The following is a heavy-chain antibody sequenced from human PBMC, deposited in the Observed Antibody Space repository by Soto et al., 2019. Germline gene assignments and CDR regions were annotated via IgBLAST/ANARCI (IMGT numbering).Heavy chain of an antibody. D-gene: IGHD2-2*01. J-gene: IGHJ6*02. CDR2: IYTSGIT. CDR1: GGSISSYY. V-gene: IGHV4-4*07. CDR3: ARDTPVVPEGSGYGLDV. Sequence: PSETLSLTCTVSGGSISSYYWSWIRQPAGKGLEWIGRIYTSGITNYNPSLKSRVTMSVDTSKNQFSLKLRSVNAADTAVYYCARDTPVVPEGSGYGLDVGGQAAPVTVFS.